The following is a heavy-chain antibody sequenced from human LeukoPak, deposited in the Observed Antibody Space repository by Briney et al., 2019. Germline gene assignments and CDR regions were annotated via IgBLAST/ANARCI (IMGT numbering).Heavy chain of an antibody. CDR2: ISFSGST. V-gene: IGHV4-31*03. Sequence: PSETLSLTCTVSGGSISGGGFYWIWIRQHPVKGLEGIGSISFSGSTLSHPPLQGRLALSIDTSKNQFSLRLNSVTAADTAVYYCASSYGDRNYYYGLDIWGQGTTVTVSS. D-gene: IGHD4-17*01. CDR1: GGSISGGGFY. CDR3: ASSYGDRNYYYGLDI. J-gene: IGHJ6*02.